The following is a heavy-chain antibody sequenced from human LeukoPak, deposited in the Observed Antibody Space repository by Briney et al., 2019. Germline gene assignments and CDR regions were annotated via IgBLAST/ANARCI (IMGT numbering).Heavy chain of an antibody. V-gene: IGHV5-51*01. CDR3: ARLTGYCSGGSCHRPMDY. D-gene: IGHD2-15*01. CDR1: GYSFTSYW. CDR2: IYPGDSDT. Sequence: PGGSLQIPCKGSGYSFTSYWIGWVRQMPGKGLEGMGIIYPGDSDTGYNPSFQGRVTTSADKSISPPYLKLSALKASDTAMYYFARLTGYCSGGSCHRPMDYWGQGTLVTVSS. J-gene: IGHJ4*02.